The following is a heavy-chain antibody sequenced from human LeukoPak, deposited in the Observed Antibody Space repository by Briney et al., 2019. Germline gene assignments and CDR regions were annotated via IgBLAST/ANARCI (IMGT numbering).Heavy chain of an antibody. CDR3: AKIYYDSSGYQRLDY. J-gene: IGHJ4*02. D-gene: IGHD3-22*01. V-gene: IGHV4-4*07. Sequence: SETLSLTCAVSGGSISSYYWSWIRQPAGKGLEWIGRIYTSGSTNYNPSLKSRVTMSVDTSKNQFSLKLSSVTAADTAVYYCAKIYYDSSGYQRLDYWGQGTLVTVSS. CDR2: IYTSGST. CDR1: GGSISSYY.